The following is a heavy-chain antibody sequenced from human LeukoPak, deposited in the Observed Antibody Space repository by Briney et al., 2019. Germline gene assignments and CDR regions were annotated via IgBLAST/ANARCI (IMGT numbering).Heavy chain of an antibody. Sequence: GGSLRPSCAASGFTVSSNYMSWVRQAPGKGLEWVSVIYSGGSTYYADSVKGRFTISRDNSKNTLYLQMNSLRAEDTAVYYCAREDDSSSWYPRYFDLWGRGTLVTVSS. CDR1: GFTVSSNY. CDR3: AREDDSSSWYPRYFDL. CDR2: IYSGGST. J-gene: IGHJ2*01. D-gene: IGHD6-13*01. V-gene: IGHV3-53*01.